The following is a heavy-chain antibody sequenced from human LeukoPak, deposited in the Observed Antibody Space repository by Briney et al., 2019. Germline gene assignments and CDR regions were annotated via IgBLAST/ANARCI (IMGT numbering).Heavy chain of an antibody. V-gene: IGHV3-23*01. J-gene: IGHJ4*02. CDR1: GFTFSSYA. Sequence: PGGSLRLSCAASGFTFSSYAMSWVRQAPGKGLEWVSAISGSGGSTYYADSVKGRFTISRDNSKNTLYLQMNSLRAEDTAVYYCAKVRPQDGYNDPPFYFDYWGQGTLVTVSS. CDR3: AKVRPQDGYNDPPFYFDY. D-gene: IGHD5-24*01. CDR2: ISGSGGST.